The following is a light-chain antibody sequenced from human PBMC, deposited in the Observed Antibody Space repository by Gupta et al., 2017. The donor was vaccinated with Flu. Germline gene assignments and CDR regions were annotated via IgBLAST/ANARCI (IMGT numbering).Light chain of an antibody. Sequence: QSVTISCTGTSSDVGGYNYVSRDLQHPGKDLILLIYDVMKRAAWGPDRFSGSKSGNTAALTISGFEAEDEDDYDCCASAFGVYVFGTGTKFTVL. CDR1: SSDVGGYNY. J-gene: IGLJ1*01. CDR2: DVM. CDR3: CASAFGVYV. V-gene: IGLV2-11*01.